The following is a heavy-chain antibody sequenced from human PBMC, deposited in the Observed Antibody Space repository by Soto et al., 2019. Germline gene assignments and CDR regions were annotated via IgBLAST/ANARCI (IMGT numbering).Heavy chain of an antibody. CDR2: ISGSGGST. CDR1: GFTFSSYA. V-gene: IGHV3-23*01. J-gene: IGHJ4*02. CDR3: AKETGYSSGWYTD. D-gene: IGHD6-19*01. Sequence: SGGSLRLSCAASGFTFSSYAMSWVRQAPGEGLEWVSAISGSGGSTYYADSVKGRFTISRDNSKNTLYLQMNSLRAEDTAVYYCAKETGYSSGWYTDWGQGTLVTVSS.